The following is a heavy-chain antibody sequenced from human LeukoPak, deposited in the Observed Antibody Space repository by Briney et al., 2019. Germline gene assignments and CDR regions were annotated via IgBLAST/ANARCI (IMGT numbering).Heavy chain of an antibody. CDR2: IYSDNT. CDR1: GFTVSSNS. CDR3: ARRAGTYSHPYDY. V-gene: IGHV3-53*01. D-gene: IGHD6-19*01. Sequence: GGSLRLSCTVSGFTVSSNSMSWVRQAPGKGLEWVSFIYSDNTHYSDSVKGRFTISRDNSKNALYLQMNSLRAEDTAVYYCARRAGTYSHPYDYWGQGTLVTVSS. J-gene: IGHJ4*02.